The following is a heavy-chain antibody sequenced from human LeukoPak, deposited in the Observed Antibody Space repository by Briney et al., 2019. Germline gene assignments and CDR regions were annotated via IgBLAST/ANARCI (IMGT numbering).Heavy chain of an antibody. J-gene: IGHJ3*02. Sequence: SETLSLTCTVSGGSISSYYWSWIRQPAGKGLEWIGRIYTSGSTNYNPSLKSRVTMSVGTSKNQFSLKLSSVTAADTAVYYCARVENVYYYDSSGTDAFDIWGQGTMVTVSS. CDR2: IYTSGST. CDR1: GGSISSYY. CDR3: ARVENVYYYDSSGTDAFDI. V-gene: IGHV4-4*07. D-gene: IGHD3-22*01.